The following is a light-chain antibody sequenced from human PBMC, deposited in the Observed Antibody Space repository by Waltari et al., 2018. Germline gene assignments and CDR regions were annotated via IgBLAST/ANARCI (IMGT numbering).Light chain of an antibody. CDR1: SSDVRGYAL. V-gene: IGLV2-23*02. CDR3: SSYATSDRGV. J-gene: IGLJ3*02. CDR2: EVN. Sequence: QSALPQPASVSGSPGQSITIPCTGPSSDVRGYALTPWYQQHPDKAPKLMISEVNKRPSVVSNRFSGSKSGNTASLTISGLQAEDEADYYCSSYATSDRGVFGGGTKLTVL.